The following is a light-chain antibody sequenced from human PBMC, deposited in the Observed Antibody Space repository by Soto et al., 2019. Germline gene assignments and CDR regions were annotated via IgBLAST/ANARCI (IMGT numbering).Light chain of an antibody. J-gene: IGKJ1*01. CDR2: WAS. CDR1: QSVLYSSNNKNY. CDR3: QQYFSFPWT. V-gene: IGKV4-1*01. Sequence: DIVMTQSPDSLAVSLGERATINCKSSQSVLYSSNNKNYLAWYQQKPGQPPKLLIYWASTRESGVPDRFGGSGSGTDLTLTISSLQAEDVAVYYCQQYFSFPWTFGQGTKVEIK.